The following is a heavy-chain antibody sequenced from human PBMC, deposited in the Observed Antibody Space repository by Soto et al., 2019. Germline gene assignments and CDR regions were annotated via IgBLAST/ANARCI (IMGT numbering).Heavy chain of an antibody. V-gene: IGHV4-59*01. D-gene: IGHD5-12*01. J-gene: IGHJ4*02. Sequence: PSETLSLTCTVSGGSISSYYWSWIRQPPGKGLEWIGYIYYSGSTNYNPSLKSRVTISVDTSKNQFSLKLSSVTAADTAVYYCASPLNRHGGYLGYWGQGTLVTV. CDR2: IYYSGST. CDR3: ASPLNRHGGYLGY. CDR1: GGSISSYY.